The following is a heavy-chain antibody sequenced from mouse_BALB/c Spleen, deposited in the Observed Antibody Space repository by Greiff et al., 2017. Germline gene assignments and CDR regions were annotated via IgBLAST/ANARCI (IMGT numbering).Heavy chain of an antibody. CDR2: IWAGGST. V-gene: IGHV2-9*02. Sequence: QVQLKESGPGLVAPSQSLSITCTVSGFSLTSYGVHWVRQPPGKGLEWLGVIWAGGSTNYNSALMSRLSISKDNSKSQVFLKMNSLQTDDTAMYYCARDRDNYGSSYEAMDYWGQGTSVTVSS. CDR1: GFSLTSYG. CDR3: ARDRDNYGSSYEAMDY. D-gene: IGHD1-1*01. J-gene: IGHJ4*01.